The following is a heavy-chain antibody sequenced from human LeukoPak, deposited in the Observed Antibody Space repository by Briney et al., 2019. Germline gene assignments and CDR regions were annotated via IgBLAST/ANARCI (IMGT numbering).Heavy chain of an antibody. CDR3: ARRIPHSNYALGY. Sequence: SETLSLTCTVSGGSISSSSYYWGWIRQPPGKGLEWIGSIYYSGSTYYNPSLKSRVTISVDTSKNQFSLKLSSVTAADTAVYYCARRIPHSNYALGYWGQGTLVTVSS. CDR2: IYYSGST. CDR1: GGSISSSSYY. J-gene: IGHJ4*02. V-gene: IGHV4-39*01. D-gene: IGHD4-11*01.